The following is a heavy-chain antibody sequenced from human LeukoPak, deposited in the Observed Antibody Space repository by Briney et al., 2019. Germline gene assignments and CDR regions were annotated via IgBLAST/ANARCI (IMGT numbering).Heavy chain of an antibody. CDR2: ISYDGSNK. CDR3: AKGGCSSTSCLDY. J-gene: IGHJ4*02. D-gene: IGHD2-2*01. Sequence: PGGSLRLSCAASGFTFSSYGMHWVRQAPGKGLEWVAVISYDGSNKYYADSVKGRFTISRDNSKNTLYLQMNSLRAEDTAVYYCAKGGCSSTSCLDYWGQGTLVTVSS. CDR1: GFTFSSYG. V-gene: IGHV3-30*18.